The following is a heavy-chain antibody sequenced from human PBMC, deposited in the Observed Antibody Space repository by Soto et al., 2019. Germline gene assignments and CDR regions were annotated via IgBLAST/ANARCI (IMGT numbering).Heavy chain of an antibody. CDR3: AHRVLRAVFGLVTTTAIYFDF. V-gene: IGHV2-5*02. CDR1: GFSLTTSGVG. J-gene: IGHJ4*02. D-gene: IGHD3-3*01. Sequence: QITLNESGPTVVKPTETLTLTCTFSGFSLTTSGVGVGWVRQSPGKAPEWLAFIYWDVDKRYSTSLKSRLTITTDTSKNQVVLTMANVDPADTATYYCAHRVLRAVFGLVTTTAIYFDFWGQGTPVVVSS. CDR2: IYWDVDK.